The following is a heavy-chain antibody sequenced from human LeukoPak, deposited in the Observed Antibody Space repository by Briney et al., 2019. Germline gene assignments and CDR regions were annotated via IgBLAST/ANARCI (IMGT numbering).Heavy chain of an antibody. J-gene: IGHJ6*03. CDR2: INEDGNKK. V-gene: IGHV3-7*01. D-gene: IGHD6-13*01. Sequence: GGSLRLSCIASGFTFRRYWMSWVRQAPGKGLEWVANINEDGNKKYYVDSVKGRFTISRDNAKNSLYLQMNSLRAEDTAVYYCAREEAAAGTGYYMDVWGKGTTVTVSS. CDR1: GFTFRRYW. CDR3: AREEAAAGTGYYMDV.